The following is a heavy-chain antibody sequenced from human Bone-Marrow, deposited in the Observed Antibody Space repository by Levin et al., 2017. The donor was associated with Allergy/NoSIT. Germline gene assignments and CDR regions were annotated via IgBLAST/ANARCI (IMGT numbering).Heavy chain of an antibody. D-gene: IGHD4-17*01. CDR2: ITSGFTT. CDR1: GFSFSNYA. Sequence: GGSLRLSCAASGFSFSNYAVSWVRQPPGKGLQWVSAITSGFTTYFADSVEGRFTISRDNSKNMVYLQMHTLGAEDTAIYYCAREGPTGDVYFDYWGQGTLVTVSS. CDR3: AREGPTGDVYFDY. J-gene: IGHJ4*02. V-gene: IGHV3-23*01.